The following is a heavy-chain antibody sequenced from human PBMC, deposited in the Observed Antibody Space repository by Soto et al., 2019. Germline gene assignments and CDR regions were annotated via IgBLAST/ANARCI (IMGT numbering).Heavy chain of an antibody. J-gene: IGHJ6*02. V-gene: IGHV1-18*04. D-gene: IGHD3-3*01. CDR3: AREGVLRFLEWLSRGYYGMDV. Sequence: QVQLVQSGAEVKKPGASVKVSCKASGYTFTSYGISWVRQAPGQGLEWMGWISAYNGNTSYAQKLQGRVTMTTDTSTSTAYMELRSLRSDDTAVYYCAREGVLRFLEWLSRGYYGMDVWGQGTTVTVSS. CDR1: GYTFTSYG. CDR2: ISAYNGNT.